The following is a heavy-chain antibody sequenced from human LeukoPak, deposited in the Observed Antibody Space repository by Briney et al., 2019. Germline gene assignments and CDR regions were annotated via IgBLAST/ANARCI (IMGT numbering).Heavy chain of an antibody. D-gene: IGHD6-6*01. CDR3: ARTRVMYSSSSGFDY. CDR1: GGSISSYY. V-gene: IGHV4-4*07. J-gene: IGHJ4*02. CDR2: IYTSGST. Sequence: SETLSLTCTVSGGSISSYYWSWIRQPAGKGLEWIGRIYTSGSTNYNPSLKSRVTMSVDTSKNQFSLKLSSVTAADTAVYYCARTRVMYSSSSGFDYWGQGTLVTVSS.